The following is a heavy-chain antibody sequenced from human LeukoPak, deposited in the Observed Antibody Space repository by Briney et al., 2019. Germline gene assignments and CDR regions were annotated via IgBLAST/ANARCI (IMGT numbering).Heavy chain of an antibody. CDR3: GIAAAGTPIIY. CDR1: GYTFTSYG. D-gene: IGHD6-13*01. Sequence: ASVTVSCTASGYTFTSYGISWVRQAPGQGLEWMGWISAYNGNTNYAQKLQGRVTMTTDTSTSTAYMELRSLRSDDTAVYYCGIAAAGTPIIYWGQGTLVTVSS. CDR2: ISAYNGNT. J-gene: IGHJ4*02. V-gene: IGHV1-18*01.